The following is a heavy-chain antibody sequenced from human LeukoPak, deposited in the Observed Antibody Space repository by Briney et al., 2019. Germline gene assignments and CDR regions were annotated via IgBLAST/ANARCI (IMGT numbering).Heavy chain of an antibody. J-gene: IGHJ4*02. V-gene: IGHV3-74*01. CDR1: GFTFSHYE. CDR2: INSDGSSI. D-gene: IGHD5-18*01. CDR3: ARDNSYGTDY. Sequence: GGSLRLSCAASGFTFSHYEMHWVGQAPGKGLGWVSRINSDGSSITYADSVKGRFTISRDNAKNTVYLQMNSLRAEDTAVYYCARDNSYGTDYWGQGTLVTVSS.